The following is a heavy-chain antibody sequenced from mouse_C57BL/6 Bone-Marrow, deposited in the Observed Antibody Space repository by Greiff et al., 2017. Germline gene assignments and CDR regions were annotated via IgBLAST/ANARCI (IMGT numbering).Heavy chain of an antibody. D-gene: IGHD2-3*01. CDR2: INPYNGGT. CDR1: GYTFTDYY. Sequence: EVQLQQSGPVLVKPGASVKMSCKASGYTFTDYYMNWVKQSHGKSLEWIGVINPYNGGTSYNQKFKGKATLTVDKSSSTAYMGLNSLTSEDSAVYYCASAGYYYFDYWGQGTTLTVSS. J-gene: IGHJ2*01. V-gene: IGHV1-19*01. CDR3: ASAGYYYFDY.